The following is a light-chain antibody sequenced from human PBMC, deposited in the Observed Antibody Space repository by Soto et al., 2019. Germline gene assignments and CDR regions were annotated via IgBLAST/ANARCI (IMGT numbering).Light chain of an antibody. Sequence: QSALTQPASVSGSPGQSITISCTGTSSDVGGYNYVSWYQQHPGKAPKLMIYDVSSRPSGVSNRFSGSKSDNTASLTISXXXXXXXXXYXCSSYTSSSTVVFGGGTKL. CDR1: SSDVGGYNY. CDR3: SSYTSSSTVV. CDR2: DVS. J-gene: IGLJ2*01. V-gene: IGLV2-14*01.